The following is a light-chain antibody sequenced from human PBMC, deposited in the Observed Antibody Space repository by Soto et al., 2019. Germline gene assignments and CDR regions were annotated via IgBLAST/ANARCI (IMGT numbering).Light chain of an antibody. J-gene: IGLJ1*01. Sequence: QSALTQPASVSGSPGQSITISCSGTSNDVGGYDYVSWYQQHPGKAPKLIIYGVKNRPSGVSNRFSASKSAFTASLTISGLQAEDEADYYCSSYTTSYFYVFGPGTKLTVL. CDR1: SNDVGGYDY. CDR3: SSYTTSYFYV. CDR2: GVK. V-gene: IGLV2-14*01.